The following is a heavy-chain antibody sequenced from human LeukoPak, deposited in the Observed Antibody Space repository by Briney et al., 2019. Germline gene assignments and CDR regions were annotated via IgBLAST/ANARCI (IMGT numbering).Heavy chain of an antibody. CDR1: GFTFSNYW. Sequence: PGGALRLSCAASGFTFSNYWMSWVRQAPEKGLEWVANINQDGGVKQYVDSMKGRFTISRDNARDSLYLLMNSLRAEDTAVYYCARDRDDGGFEYWGLGTLVTFSS. CDR2: INQDGGVK. J-gene: IGHJ4*02. D-gene: IGHD4-23*01. V-gene: IGHV3-7*01. CDR3: ARDRDDGGFEY.